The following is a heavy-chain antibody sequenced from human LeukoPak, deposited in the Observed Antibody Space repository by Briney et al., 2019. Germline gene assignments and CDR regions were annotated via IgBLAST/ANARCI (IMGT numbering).Heavy chain of an antibody. CDR2: IYYSGST. D-gene: IGHD4-17*01. CDR3: ARGGDYRFDY. Sequence: PSETLSLTCTVSGGSISSYYWSWIRQPPGKGLEWIGHIYYSGSTNYNPSLKSRVTLSVDKSKNQLSLRLTSVTAADTAVYYCARGGDYRFDYWGQGTLVTVSS. J-gene: IGHJ4*02. V-gene: IGHV4-59*12. CDR1: GGSISSYY.